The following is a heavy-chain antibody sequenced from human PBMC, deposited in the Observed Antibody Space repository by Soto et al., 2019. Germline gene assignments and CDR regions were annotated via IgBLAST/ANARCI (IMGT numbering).Heavy chain of an antibody. CDR3: ATAHLGAMAPFDS. V-gene: IGHV3-23*01. CDR2: ISGSGGAT. Sequence: GGSLRLSCAASGFSFSSYTMSWVRQAPGKTLEWVSTISGSGGATYYADSVKGRFTVSRDNSQNTLYLQVNSLRADDTAVYYCATAHLGAMAPFDSWGQGTLVTVLL. CDR1: GFSFSSYT. D-gene: IGHD2-8*01. J-gene: IGHJ4*02.